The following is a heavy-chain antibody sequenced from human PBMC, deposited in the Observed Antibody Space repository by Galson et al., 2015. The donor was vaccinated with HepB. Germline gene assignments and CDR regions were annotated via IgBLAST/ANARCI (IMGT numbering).Heavy chain of an antibody. CDR3: ARDLSTKQQLANSPLIFDY. Sequence: SLRLSCAASGFTFSSYSMNWVRQAPGKGLEWVSYISSSSSTIYYADSVKGRFTISRDNAKNSLYLQMNSLRDEDTAVYYCARDLSTKQQLANSPLIFDYWGQGTLVTVSS. D-gene: IGHD6-13*01. CDR1: GFTFSSYS. V-gene: IGHV3-48*02. J-gene: IGHJ4*02. CDR2: ISSSSSTI.